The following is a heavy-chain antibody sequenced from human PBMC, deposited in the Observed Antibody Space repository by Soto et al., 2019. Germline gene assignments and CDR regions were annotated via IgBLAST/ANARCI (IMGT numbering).Heavy chain of an antibody. Sequence: GGSLRLSCAASGLTFSSYDMHWVRQAPGKGLEWVAIISYDGSKKYYVDSVKGRFTISRDNSKNTLYLQMNSLRAEDTAVYYCAYSHEAARNIPHTFDPWGQGTLVTVSS. CDR1: GLTFSSYD. J-gene: IGHJ5*02. CDR3: AYSHEAARNIPHTFDP. CDR2: ISYDGSKK. D-gene: IGHD6-6*01. V-gene: IGHV3-30*03.